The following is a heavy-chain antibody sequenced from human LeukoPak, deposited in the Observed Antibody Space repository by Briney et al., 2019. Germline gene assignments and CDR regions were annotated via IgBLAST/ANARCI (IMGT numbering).Heavy chain of an antibody. D-gene: IGHD3-10*01. CDR3: ARVDYHGSGTQGVGMDV. Sequence: GASVKVSCKASGGTFSSYAISWVRQAPGQGLEWMGRIIPILGIANYAQKFQGRVTITADKSTSTAYMELSSLRSEDTAVYYCARVDYHGSGTQGVGMDVWGQGTTVTVSS. CDR2: IIPILGIA. J-gene: IGHJ6*02. V-gene: IGHV1-69*04. CDR1: GGTFSSYA.